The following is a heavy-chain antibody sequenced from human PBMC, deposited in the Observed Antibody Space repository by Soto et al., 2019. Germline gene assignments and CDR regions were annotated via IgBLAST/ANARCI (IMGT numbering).Heavy chain of an antibody. CDR2: ISGSGGST. V-gene: IGHV3-23*01. CDR1: GFTFSSYA. J-gene: IGHJ4*02. Sequence: PGGSLRLSCAASGFTFSSYAMSWVRQAPGKGLEWVSAISGSGGSTYYADSVKGRFTISRDNSKNTLYLQMNSLRAEDTAVYYCAKDDYNSGYGAGYYWGQGTLVTVSS. CDR3: AKDDYNSGYGAGYY. D-gene: IGHD5-12*01.